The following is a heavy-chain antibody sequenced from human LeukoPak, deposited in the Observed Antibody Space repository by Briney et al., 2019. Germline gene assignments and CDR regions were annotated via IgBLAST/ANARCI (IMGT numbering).Heavy chain of an antibody. V-gene: IGHV1-18*04. Sequence: ASVKVSCKASGYTFTGYYMHWVRQAPGQGLEWMGWISAYNGNTNYAQKLQGRVTMTTDTSTSTAYMELRSLRSDDTAVYYCARGTYYYDSSGYSFDYWGQGTLVTVSS. CDR1: GYTFTGYY. D-gene: IGHD3-22*01. CDR2: ISAYNGNT. CDR3: ARGTYYYDSSGYSFDY. J-gene: IGHJ4*02.